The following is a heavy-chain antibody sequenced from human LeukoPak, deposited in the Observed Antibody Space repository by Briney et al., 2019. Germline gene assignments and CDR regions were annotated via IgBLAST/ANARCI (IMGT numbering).Heavy chain of an antibody. Sequence: SETLSLTCTVSGGSISSYYWSWIRQPPGKGLEWIGYIYYSGSTNYNPSLKSRVTISVDTSKNQFSLKLSSVTAADTAVYYCARFYRGFRAFDIWDQGTMVTVSS. CDR1: GGSISSYY. V-gene: IGHV4-59*12. J-gene: IGHJ3*02. CDR2: IYYSGST. D-gene: IGHD1-26*01. CDR3: ARFYRGFRAFDI.